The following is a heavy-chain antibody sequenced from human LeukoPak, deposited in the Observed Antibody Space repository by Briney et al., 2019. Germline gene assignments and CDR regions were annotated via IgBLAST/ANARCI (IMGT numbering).Heavy chain of an antibody. D-gene: IGHD6-6*01. V-gene: IGHV4-38-2*01. CDR1: GYSIGSGYF. CDR2: IYYSGST. CDR3: ARQGWGSSGAFDI. Sequence: SETLSLTCGVSGYSIGSGYFWAWIRQPPGKGLEWIGSIYYSGSTYYNPSLKSRVTISVDTSKNQFSLKLSSVTAADTAVYYCARQGWGSSGAFDIWGQGTMVTVSS. J-gene: IGHJ3*02.